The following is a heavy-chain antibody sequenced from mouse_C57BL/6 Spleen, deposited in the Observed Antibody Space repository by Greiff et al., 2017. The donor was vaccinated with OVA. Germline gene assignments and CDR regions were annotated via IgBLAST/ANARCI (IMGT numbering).Heavy chain of an antibody. CDR2: IYPGDGDT. D-gene: IGHD2-1*01. J-gene: IGHJ3*01. V-gene: IGHV1-80*01. Sequence: VMLVESGAELVKPGASVKISCKASGYAFSSYWMNWVKQRPGKGLEWIGQIYPGDGDTNYNGKFKGKATLTADKSSSTAYMQLSSLTSEDSAVYFCARGNFAWFAYWGQGTLVTVSA. CDR3: ARGNFAWFAY. CDR1: GYAFSSYW.